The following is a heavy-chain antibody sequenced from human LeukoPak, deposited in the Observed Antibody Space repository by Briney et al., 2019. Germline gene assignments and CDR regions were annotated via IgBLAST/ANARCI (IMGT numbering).Heavy chain of an antibody. CDR1: GGSISTYY. V-gene: IGHV4-59*08. Sequence: SETLSLTCTVSGGSISTYYWSWIGQPPGKGMEWIGFLSDSGSSDYNPSLTSRVTISVDTSKNQFSLRLSSVTAADTAVYYCARHLKKDGYNYYFDYWGQGTLVTVLS. CDR2: LSDSGSS. CDR3: ARHLKKDGYNYYFDY. D-gene: IGHD5-24*01. J-gene: IGHJ4*02.